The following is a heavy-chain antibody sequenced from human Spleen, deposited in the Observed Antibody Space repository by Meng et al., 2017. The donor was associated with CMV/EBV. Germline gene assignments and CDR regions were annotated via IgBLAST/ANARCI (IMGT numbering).Heavy chain of an antibody. CDR3: ASGHCSSTTCYTGEF. CDR2: ISSSDNSI. D-gene: IGHD2-2*02. CDR1: GFTFSSYS. V-gene: IGHV3-48*04. Sequence: GESLKISCAASGFTFSSYSMNWVRQAPGKGLEWISFISSSDNSIYYADSVQGRFTISRDNARNSLFLQMHSLRAEDTGVYYCASGHCSSTTCYTGEFWGQGTLVTVPQ. J-gene: IGHJ4*02.